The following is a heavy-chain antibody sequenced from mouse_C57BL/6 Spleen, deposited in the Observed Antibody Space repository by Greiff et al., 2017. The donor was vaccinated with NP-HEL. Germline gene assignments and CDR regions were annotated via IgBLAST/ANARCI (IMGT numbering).Heavy chain of an antibody. J-gene: IGHJ4*01. CDR1: GYTFTSYW. Sequence: VQLQQPGAELVRPGSSVKLSCKASGYTFTSYWMHWVKQRPIQGLEWIGNIDPSDSETHYNQKFKDKATLTVDKSSSTAYMQLSSLTSEDSAVYYCAREGYDYAMDYWGQGTSVTVSS. V-gene: IGHV1-52*01. D-gene: IGHD2-3*01. CDR2: IDPSDSET. CDR3: AREGYDYAMDY.